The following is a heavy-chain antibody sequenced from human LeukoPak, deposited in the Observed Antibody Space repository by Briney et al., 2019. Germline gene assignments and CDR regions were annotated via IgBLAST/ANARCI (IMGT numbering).Heavy chain of an antibody. CDR1: GFTFSSYG. V-gene: IGHV3-30*18. Sequence: GGSLRLSCAASGFTFSSYGMHWVRQAPGKGLEWVAVISYDGSNKYYADSVKGRFTISRDNSKNTLYLQMNSLRAEDTAVYYCAKKNVAYCGGDCYPYWYFDLWGRGTLVTVSS. CDR2: ISYDGSNK. D-gene: IGHD2-21*02. CDR3: AKKNVAYCGGDCYPYWYFDL. J-gene: IGHJ2*01.